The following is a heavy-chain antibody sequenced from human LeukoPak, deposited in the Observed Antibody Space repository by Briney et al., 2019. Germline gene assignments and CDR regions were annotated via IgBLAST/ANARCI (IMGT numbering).Heavy chain of an antibody. CDR2: ISGSGGST. V-gene: IGHV3-23*01. J-gene: IGHJ4*02. CDR1: GFTFSSYA. D-gene: IGHD3-3*01. Sequence: GGSLGLSCAASGFTFSSYAMSWVRQAPGKGLEWVSAISGSGGSTYYADSVKGRFTISRDNAKNTLYLQMNSLRAEDTAVYYCARGPTIFAFDYWGQGTLVTVSS. CDR3: ARGPTIFAFDY.